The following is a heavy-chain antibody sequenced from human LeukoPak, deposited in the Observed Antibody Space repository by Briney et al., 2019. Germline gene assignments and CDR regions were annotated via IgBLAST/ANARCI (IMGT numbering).Heavy chain of an antibody. J-gene: IGHJ4*02. CDR3: ARDSSDDELLGY. D-gene: IGHD1-26*01. V-gene: IGHV1-46*01. Sequence: ASVKVSCKASGYTFTSYYMHWVRQAPGQGLEWMGIINPSGGSTSYAQKFQGRVTMTTDTSTSTAYMELRSLRSDDTAVYYCARDSSDDELLGYWGQGTLVTVSS. CDR1: GYTFTSYY. CDR2: INPSGGST.